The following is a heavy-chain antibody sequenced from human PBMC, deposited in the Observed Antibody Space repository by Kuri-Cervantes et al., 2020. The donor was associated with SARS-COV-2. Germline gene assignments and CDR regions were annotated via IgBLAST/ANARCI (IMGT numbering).Heavy chain of an antibody. D-gene: IGHD6-13*01. J-gene: IGHJ6*03. CDR1: GGTFSSYA. Sequence: SVKVSCKASGGTFSSYAISWVRQAPGQGLEWMGGIIPIFGTANYAQKFQGRVTITTDESTSTAYMELSSLRSEDTAVYYCARDLYSSSWSLGDYYYYYMDVWGKGTTVTVSS. V-gene: IGHV1-69*05. CDR2: IIPIFGTA. CDR3: ARDLYSSSWSLGDYYYYYMDV.